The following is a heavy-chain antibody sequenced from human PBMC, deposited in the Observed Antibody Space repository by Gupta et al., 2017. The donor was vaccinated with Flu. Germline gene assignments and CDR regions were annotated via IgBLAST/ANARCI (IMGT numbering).Heavy chain of an antibody. CDR1: GFTFSTSA. V-gene: IGHV3-23*01. CDR3: AKPIAEDLYTSSSWGFDY. J-gene: IGHJ4*02. Sequence: EVRLLESGGGLVQSGGSLRRSCAASGFTFSTSALTWVRQAPGKGLEWVSSISGSGGSTFYADSVKGRFTVSRDNSKNTVYLQMSGLRAEDTALYYCAKPIAEDLYTSSSWGFDYWGQGTLLTVSP. CDR2: ISGSGGST. D-gene: IGHD6-6*01.